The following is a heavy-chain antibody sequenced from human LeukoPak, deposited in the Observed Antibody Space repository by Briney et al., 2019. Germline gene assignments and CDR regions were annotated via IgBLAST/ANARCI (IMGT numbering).Heavy chain of an antibody. Sequence: SETLSRTCAVYGGSFSGYYWSWLRQPPGKGLEWLGEINHSGSTNYNPSLKSRVTISVDTSKNQFSLKLSSVTAADTAVYYCARGHPGSTVYWGQGTLVTVSS. CDR2: INHSGST. V-gene: IGHV4-34*01. D-gene: IGHD6-13*01. CDR1: GGSFSGYY. CDR3: ARGHPGSTVY. J-gene: IGHJ4*02.